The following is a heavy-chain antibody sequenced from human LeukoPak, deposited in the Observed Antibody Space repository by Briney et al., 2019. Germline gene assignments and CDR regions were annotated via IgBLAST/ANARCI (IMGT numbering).Heavy chain of an antibody. CDR1: GGSISSYY. CDR2: IYSSGST. D-gene: IGHD2-21*02. CDR3: ARGLRLDY. V-gene: IGHV4-4*07. Sequence: PSETLSLTCTVSGGSISSYYWSWIRQPAGKGLEWIGRIYSSGSTDYNPSLKSRMTMSVDTSNQFSLKLSSVTAADTAVYYCARGLRLDYWGQGILVTVSS. J-gene: IGHJ4*02.